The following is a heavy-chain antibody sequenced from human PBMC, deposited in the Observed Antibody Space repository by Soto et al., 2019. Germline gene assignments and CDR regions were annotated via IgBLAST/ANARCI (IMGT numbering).Heavy chain of an antibody. D-gene: IGHD3-22*01. CDR2: IIPIFGTA. V-gene: IGHV1-69*06. CDR1: EDTFRNYA. CDR3: ARTKSDISVYYSSSLGL. J-gene: IGHJ2*01. Sequence: QVELVQSGAEVKKPGSSVKVSCQASEDTFRNYAISWVRQAPGQGLEWMGGIIPIFGTANYAQKFQGRVTIPADTSVNSVSLNISSLSSEDTAVFYCARTKSDISVYYSSSLGLWGRATLVTFSS.